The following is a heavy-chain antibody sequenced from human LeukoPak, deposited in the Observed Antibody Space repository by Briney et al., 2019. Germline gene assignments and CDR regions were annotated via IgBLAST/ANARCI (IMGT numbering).Heavy chain of an antibody. J-gene: IGHJ4*02. Sequence: GGSLTLSCAASGFTFSSYDMHWVRQAPGKGLEGVAFIRYDGTNEYYAYSVKGRFTISRDNSKNTLYLQMNSLRDEDTAVYYCAKDRWMDTLINRPFDHWGQGTLVTVSS. D-gene: IGHD5-24*01. CDR3: AKDRWMDTLINRPFDH. CDR2: IRYDGTNE. CDR1: GFTFSSYD. V-gene: IGHV3-30*02.